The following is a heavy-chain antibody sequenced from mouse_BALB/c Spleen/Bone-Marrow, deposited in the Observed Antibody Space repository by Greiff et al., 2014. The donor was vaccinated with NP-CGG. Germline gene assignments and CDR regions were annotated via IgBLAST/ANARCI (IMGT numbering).Heavy chain of an antibody. CDR3: ASYHSSGYAMDY. V-gene: IGHV1S135*01. CDR2: IDPYNGGT. CDR1: GYSFTDYN. Sequence: QLKESGPELVKPGASVKGSCKASGYSFTDYNMYWGEPSHGKSLEGIGYIDPYNGGTSYNQKFKGKATLTVDKSSSTAFMHLNSLTSEDSAVYYCASYHSSGYAMDYWGQGTSVTVSS. J-gene: IGHJ4*01. D-gene: IGHD3-1*01.